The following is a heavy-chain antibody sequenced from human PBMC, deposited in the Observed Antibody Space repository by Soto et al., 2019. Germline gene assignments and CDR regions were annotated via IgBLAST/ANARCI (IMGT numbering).Heavy chain of an antibody. Sequence: GESLKISCKGSGYSFTSYWIGWVRQMPWKGLEWMGIIFPGDSDTRYSPSFQGQVTISADKSISTAYVQWRSLKASDTAMYYCARGLIGTRRGLFDYWGQGTLVGVSA. V-gene: IGHV5-51*01. CDR3: ARGLIGTRRGLFDY. J-gene: IGHJ4*02. CDR2: IFPGDSDT. CDR1: GYSFTSYW. D-gene: IGHD1-7*01.